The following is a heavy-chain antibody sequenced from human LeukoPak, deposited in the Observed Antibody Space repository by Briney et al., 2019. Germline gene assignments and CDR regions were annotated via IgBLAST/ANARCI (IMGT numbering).Heavy chain of an antibody. CDR1: GYSFTSYW. J-gene: IGHJ4*02. V-gene: IGHV5-51*01. Sequence: GESLQISCNGAGYSFTSYWIGWLRQMPGKGLVWMGIIYPGDSGTRYSPSFQGRVTISADKSISTAYLQWSSLKASDTAMYYCARQCCSGGSLPEGFDYWGQGTLVTVSS. D-gene: IGHD2-15*01. CDR3: ARQCCSGGSLPEGFDY. CDR2: IYPGDSGT.